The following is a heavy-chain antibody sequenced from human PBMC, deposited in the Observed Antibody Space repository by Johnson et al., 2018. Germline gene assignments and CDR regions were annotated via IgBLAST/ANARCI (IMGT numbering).Heavy chain of an antibody. CDR2: ISSSSSYI. V-gene: IGHV3-21*01. Sequence: VQLVESGGGVVQPGRSLRLSCAASGFTFSSYSMNWVRQAPGKGLEWVESISSSSSYIYYENSVKGLFTIPRDHAKNNDDLQMNSMRAEDTAVYYWAREKAEYGSSTSCSTIYYYYGMDVWGQGTTVTVS. CDR1: GFTFSSYS. CDR3: AREKAEYGSSTSCSTIYYYYGMDV. J-gene: IGHJ6*02. D-gene: IGHD2-2*01.